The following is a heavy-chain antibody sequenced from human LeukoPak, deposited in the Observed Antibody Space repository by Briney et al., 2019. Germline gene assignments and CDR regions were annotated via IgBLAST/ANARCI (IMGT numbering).Heavy chain of an antibody. J-gene: IGHJ4*02. CDR1: GYTFTSYD. CDR3: ARGPYYYDSSGYYSFDY. CDR2: MNPNSGNT. Sequence: ASVKVSCKASGYTFTSYDINWVRQATGQGLEWMGWMNPNSGNTGYAQKFQGRVTMTRNTPISTAYMELSSLRSEDTAVYYCARGPYYYDSSGYYSFDYWGQGTLVTVSS. D-gene: IGHD3-22*01. V-gene: IGHV1-8*01.